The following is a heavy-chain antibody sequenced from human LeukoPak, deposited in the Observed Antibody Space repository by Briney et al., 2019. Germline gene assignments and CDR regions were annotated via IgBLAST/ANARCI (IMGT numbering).Heavy chain of an antibody. J-gene: IGHJ4*02. V-gene: IGHV3-7*04. Sequence: GGSVRLSCAASGFTFSSYWMSWVRQAPGKGLEWVANIKQDGSEKFYVDSVKGRFTISRDNAKSSLYLQMNSLRAEDTAVYFCVRESVYGSRSYYSYWAQGTLVTVSS. D-gene: IGHD3-10*01. CDR3: VRESVYGSRSYYSY. CDR2: IKQDGSEK. CDR1: GFTFSSYW.